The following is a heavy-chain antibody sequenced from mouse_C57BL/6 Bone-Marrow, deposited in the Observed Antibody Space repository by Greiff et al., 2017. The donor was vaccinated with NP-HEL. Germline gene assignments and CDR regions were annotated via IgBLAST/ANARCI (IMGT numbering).Heavy chain of an antibody. CDR2: IYPRSGNT. Sequence: VQLQESGAELARPGASVKLSCKASGYTFTSYGISWVKQRTGQGLEWIGEIYPRSGNTYYNEKFKGKATLTADKSSSTAYMELRSLTSEDSAVYFCARARVRLLRYPDYWGQGTTLTVSS. D-gene: IGHD1-1*01. CDR1: GYTFTSYG. CDR3: ARARVRLLRYPDY. J-gene: IGHJ2*01. V-gene: IGHV1-81*01.